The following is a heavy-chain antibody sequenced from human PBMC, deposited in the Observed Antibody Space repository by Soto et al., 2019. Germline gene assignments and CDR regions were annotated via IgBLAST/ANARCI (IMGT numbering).Heavy chain of an antibody. CDR2: IYYTGRT. V-gene: IGHV4-61*01. D-gene: IGHD3-16*01. J-gene: IGHJ4*02. CDR1: GGSITSGPYY. CDR3: ARDLGGPSDY. Sequence: QVQLQESGPGLVKPSETLSLTCSVSGGSITSGPYYWSWIRQPPGKGLEFIGNIYYTGRTNYNPSLKSRLAMSVDTSKNQFSLRLSSVTAADTAVYYCARDLGGPSDYWGQGTLVTVSS.